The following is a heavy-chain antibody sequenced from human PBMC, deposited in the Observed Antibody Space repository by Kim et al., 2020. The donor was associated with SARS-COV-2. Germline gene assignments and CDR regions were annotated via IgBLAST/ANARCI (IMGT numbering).Heavy chain of an antibody. J-gene: IGHJ6*02. V-gene: IGHV3-15*01. Sequence: GGSLRLSCAASGFTFSNAWMSWVRQAPGKGLEGVGRIKSKPDGGPTDYAAPVKGRFTISRDDSKNTLYLQMNSLKTEDTAVYYCTTASGSYYYYYYYGMDVWGQGTTVTVSS. CDR1: GFTFSNAW. CDR2: IKSKPDGGPT. CDR3: TTASGSYYYYYYYGMDV. D-gene: IGHD1-26*01.